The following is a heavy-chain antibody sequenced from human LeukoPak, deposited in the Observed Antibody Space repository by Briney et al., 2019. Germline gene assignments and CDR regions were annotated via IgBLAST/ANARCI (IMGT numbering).Heavy chain of an antibody. V-gene: IGHV3-48*04. J-gene: IGHJ5*02. CDR1: GFTFSTYS. D-gene: IGHD2-2*01. CDR3: AREQGYCSSTSCRRRGWFDP. CDR2: ISSSGSTI. Sequence: GGSLRLSCAASGFTFSTYSMNWVRQAPGKGLEWVSYISSSGSTIYYADSVKGRFTISRDNAKNSLYLQMNSLRAEDTAVYYCAREQGYCSSTSCRRRGWFDPWGQGTLVTVSS.